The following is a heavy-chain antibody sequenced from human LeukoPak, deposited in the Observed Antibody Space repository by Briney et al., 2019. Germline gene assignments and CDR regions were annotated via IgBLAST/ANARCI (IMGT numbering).Heavy chain of an antibody. CDR3: ARDRPITMVRGVPSFDP. D-gene: IGHD3-10*01. V-gene: IGHV1-69*13. J-gene: IGHJ5*02. Sequence: SVKVSCKASGGTFSSYAISWVRQAPGQGLEWVGGIIPIFGTANYAQKFQGRVTITADESTSTAYMELSSPRSEDTAVYYCARDRPITMVRGVPSFDPWGQGTLVTVSS. CDR2: IIPIFGTA. CDR1: GGTFSSYA.